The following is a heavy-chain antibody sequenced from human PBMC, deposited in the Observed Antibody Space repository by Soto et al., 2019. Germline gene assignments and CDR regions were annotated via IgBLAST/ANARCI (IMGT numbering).Heavy chain of an antibody. V-gene: IGHV3-48*01. Sequence: EVQLVESGGALVQPGGSLRLSCAASGFSFSDYSINWVRQAPGKGLEWVSYISSSSSIIYYADSVKGRFTISRDNAKKALSLQMNSLRAEDTAVYYWGRGVSGTLIYYYYVDFWGKGTTVTVSS. J-gene: IGHJ6*03. CDR3: GRGVSGTLIYYYYVDF. D-gene: IGHD2-2*01. CDR2: ISSSSSII. CDR1: GFSFSDYS.